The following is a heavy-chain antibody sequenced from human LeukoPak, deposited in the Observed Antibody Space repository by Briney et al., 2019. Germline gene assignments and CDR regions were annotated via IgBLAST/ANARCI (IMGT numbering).Heavy chain of an antibody. Sequence: ASVTVSCKASGYTFIGYYLHWVRQAPGQGLEWMGWINPNTGVTNYAQRFQGRVTLTRDTSISTAYMELSRLRSDDTAVYYCAREGDTAIGTNWFDPWGLGSLVTVFS. J-gene: IGHJ5*02. V-gene: IGHV1-2*02. CDR2: INPNTGVT. D-gene: IGHD5-18*01. CDR3: AREGDTAIGTNWFDP. CDR1: GYTFIGYY.